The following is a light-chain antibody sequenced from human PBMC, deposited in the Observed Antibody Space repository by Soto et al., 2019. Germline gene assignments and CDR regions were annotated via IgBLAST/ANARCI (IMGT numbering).Light chain of an antibody. J-gene: IGKJ4*01. CDR3: QQDNSYSLT. CDR1: QSISSW. CDR2: NAS. V-gene: IGKV1-5*03. Sequence: DIQMTQSPSTLSASVGDRVTITCRASQSISSWLAWYQQKPGKPPKLLIYNASSLESGVPSRFSGSGSGTEFTLTISSLQPDDFATYYYQQDNSYSLTFGGGTKVEIK.